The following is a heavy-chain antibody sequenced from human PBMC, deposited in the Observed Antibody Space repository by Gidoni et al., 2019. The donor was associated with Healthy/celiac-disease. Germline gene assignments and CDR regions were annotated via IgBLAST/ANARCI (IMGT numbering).Heavy chain of an antibody. D-gene: IGHD3-10*01. CDR1: GYPLTALS. V-gene: IGHV1-24*01. CDR3: ATSYYYGSGSYYNLDY. Sequence: QVQLVQSGAEVKKPGASVKVSCKVSGYPLTALSMHWVRQAPGKGLEWSGGFDPEDDETIYAQKFQGRVTMTEDTSTDTAYMELSSLRSEDTAVYYCATSYYYGSGSYYNLDYWGQGTLVTVSS. CDR2: FDPEDDET. J-gene: IGHJ4*02.